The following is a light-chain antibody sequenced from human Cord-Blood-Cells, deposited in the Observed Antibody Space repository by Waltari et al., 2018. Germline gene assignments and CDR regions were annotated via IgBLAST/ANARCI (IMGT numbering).Light chain of an antibody. V-gene: IGKV1-16*02. Sequence: DIQMTPSPSSLSAAVGHRVTIPGRASQAISNYLAWFQQKPGRAPKSLIYAASSLQSGVPTKFSGGGSGTDFTLTISSLRPEDFASCYCQQYNSYPYTFGQGTTLEIK. CDR2: AAS. CDR3: QQYNSYPYT. CDR1: QAISNY. J-gene: IGKJ2*01.